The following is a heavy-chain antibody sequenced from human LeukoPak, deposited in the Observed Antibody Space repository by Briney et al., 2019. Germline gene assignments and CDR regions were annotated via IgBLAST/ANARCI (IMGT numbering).Heavy chain of an antibody. D-gene: IGHD3-22*01. CDR3: ARGPLRMYTYDSSGEYFRWFDP. Sequence: ASVKVSCKTSGYTFTGYYMHWVRQAPGQGLEWMGWISAYNGKTDSAPKVQGRVTMTTDTSTNTGYMDLRSLRSDDTAVYYCARGPLRMYTYDSSGEYFRWFDPWGQGTLVTVSS. V-gene: IGHV1-18*04. J-gene: IGHJ5*02. CDR1: GYTFTGYY. CDR2: ISAYNGKT.